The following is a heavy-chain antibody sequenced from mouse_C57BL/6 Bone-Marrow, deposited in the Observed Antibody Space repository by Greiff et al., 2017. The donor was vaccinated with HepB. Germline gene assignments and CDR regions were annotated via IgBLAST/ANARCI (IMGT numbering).Heavy chain of an antibody. CDR2: IDPSDSYT. J-gene: IGHJ2*01. V-gene: IGHV1-59*01. Sequence: QVQLQQPGAELVRPGTSVKLSCKASGYTFTSYWMHWVKQRPGQGLEWIGVIDPSDSYTNYNQKFKGKATLTVDTSSSTAYMQLSSLTSEDSAVYYCERRGGFDYWGQGKTLTVSS. CDR3: ERRGGFDY. CDR1: GYTFTSYW.